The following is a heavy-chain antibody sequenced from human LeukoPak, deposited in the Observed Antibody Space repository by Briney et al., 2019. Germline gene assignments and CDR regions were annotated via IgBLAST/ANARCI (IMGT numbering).Heavy chain of an antibody. CDR3: ASLGTSSSSAFDI. V-gene: IGHV1-69*06. D-gene: IGHD6-6*01. Sequence: GASVKVSCKASGGTFSSYAISWVRQAPGQGLEWMGGIIPIFGTANYAQKFQGRVTITADKSTGTAYMELSSLRSEDTAVYYCASLGTSSSSAFDIWGQGTMVTVSS. J-gene: IGHJ3*02. CDR2: IIPIFGTA. CDR1: GGTFSSYA.